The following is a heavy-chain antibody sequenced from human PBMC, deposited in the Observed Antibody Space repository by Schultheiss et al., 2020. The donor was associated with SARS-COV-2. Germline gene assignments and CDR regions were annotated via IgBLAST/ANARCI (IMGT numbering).Heavy chain of an antibody. V-gene: IGHV4-59*06. Sequence: SETLSLTCTVSGGSISSYYWSWIRQPPGKGLEWIGYIYYSGRTSYNPSLKRRVTISLDTSKNQFSLKLNSATAADTAVYYCARRQFYYYGMDVWGQGTTVTVSS. CDR2: IYYSGRT. D-gene: IGHD5-24*01. CDR1: GGSISSYY. J-gene: IGHJ6*02. CDR3: ARRQFYYYGMDV.